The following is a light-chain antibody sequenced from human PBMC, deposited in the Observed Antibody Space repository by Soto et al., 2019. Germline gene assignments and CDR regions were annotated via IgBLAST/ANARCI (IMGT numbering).Light chain of an antibody. V-gene: IGKV3-20*01. CDR2: NAS. J-gene: IGKJ2*01. CDR3: QQYGSSLYT. Sequence: EIVLTQSPGTLSLSPGERATLSCRASQSVSSSYLAWYQQKPGQAPRLLIYNASSRATGIPDSFSGSGSGTDFSLTISRLEPEDFAVYYCQQYGSSLYTFGQGTRLQIK. CDR1: QSVSSSY.